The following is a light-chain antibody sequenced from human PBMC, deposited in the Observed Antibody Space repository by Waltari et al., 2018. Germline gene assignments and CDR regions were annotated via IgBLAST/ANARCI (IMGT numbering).Light chain of an antibody. CDR1: NIGRKT. CDR3: QVWDVSSDHLYV. CDR2: RDI. J-gene: IGLJ1*01. V-gene: IGLV3-21*04. Sequence: SYVLTQPPSVSVAPGDTARVTCGGDNIGRKTVHWYQRKPGQAPILVISRDIDRPPGTPERLSGDTYGDTATLTISRVVAGDEADYYCQVWDVSSDHLYVFGTGTRVTV.